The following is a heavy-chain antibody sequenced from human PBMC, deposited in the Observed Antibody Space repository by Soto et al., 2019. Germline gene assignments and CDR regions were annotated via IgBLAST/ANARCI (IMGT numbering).Heavy chain of an antibody. J-gene: IGHJ4*02. D-gene: IGHD5-18*01. CDR2: IIPMFGTA. CDR1: GGTFSTYA. V-gene: IGHV1-69*12. CDR3: ASGIQLWLRRINSGYSG. Sequence: QVQLVQSGAEVKKPESSVKVSCKAPGGTFSTYAISWVRQAPGQGLEWMGGIIPMFGTANYAQRFQDRVTMPADESTNTVYMELSSLRSEETAVYFCASGIQLWLRRINSGYSGWGQGTLVTVSS.